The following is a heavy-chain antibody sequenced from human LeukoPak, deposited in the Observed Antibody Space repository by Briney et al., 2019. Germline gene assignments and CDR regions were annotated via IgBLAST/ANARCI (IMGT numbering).Heavy chain of an antibody. D-gene: IGHD3-22*01. Sequence: GSLRLSCAASGYSISSGYYWGWIRQPPGKGLEWIGSIYHSGSTYYNPSLKSRVTISVDTSKNQFSLKLSSVTAADTAVYYCARLTDDSSYYWGQGTLVTVSS. V-gene: IGHV4-38-2*01. CDR2: IYHSGST. CDR1: GYSISSGYY. J-gene: IGHJ4*02. CDR3: ARLTDDSSYY.